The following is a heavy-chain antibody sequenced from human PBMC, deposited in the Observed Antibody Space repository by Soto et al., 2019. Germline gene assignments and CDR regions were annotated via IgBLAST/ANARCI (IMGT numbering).Heavy chain of an antibody. D-gene: IGHD3-3*01. CDR1: GYSFTSYW. CDR2: IDPSDSYT. V-gene: IGHV5-10-1*01. CDR3: ATRGRFGGGVDYYYYYGMDV. Sequence: GESLKISCQGSGYSFTSYWISWVRQMPGKGLEWMGRIDPSDSYTNYSPSFQGHVTISADKSISTAYLQWSSLKASDTAMYYCATRGRFGGGVDYYYYYGMDVWGQGTTVTVSS. J-gene: IGHJ6*02.